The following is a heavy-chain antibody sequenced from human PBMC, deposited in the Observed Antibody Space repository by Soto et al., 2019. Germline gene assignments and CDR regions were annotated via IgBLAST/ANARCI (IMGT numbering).Heavy chain of an antibody. CDR2: IIPIFGTA. J-gene: IGHJ3*02. CDR3: ARGRKRELLFGAFDI. V-gene: IGHV1-69*13. CDR1: GGTFSSYA. Sequence: SVKVSCKXSGGTFSSYAISWVRQAPGQGLEWMGGIIPIFGTANYAQKFQGRVTITADESTSTAYMELSSLRSEDTAVYYCARGRKRELLFGAFDIWGQGTMVTVSS. D-gene: IGHD1-26*01.